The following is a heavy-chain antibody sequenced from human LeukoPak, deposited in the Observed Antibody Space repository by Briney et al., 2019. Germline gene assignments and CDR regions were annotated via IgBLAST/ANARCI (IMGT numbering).Heavy chain of an antibody. CDR1: GGTFSSYA. D-gene: IGHD6-19*01. V-gene: IGHV1-69*13. CDR2: IIPLLGTA. J-gene: IGHJ4*02. Sequence: GASVKVSCKASGGTFSSYAISWVRQAPGQGLEWMGGIIPLLGTANYAQKFQGRVTITADDSTSTAYMELSSLRSEDTAVHCARSSYHLRYSSGWYYWGQGTLVTVSS. CDR3: ARSSYHLRYSSGWYY.